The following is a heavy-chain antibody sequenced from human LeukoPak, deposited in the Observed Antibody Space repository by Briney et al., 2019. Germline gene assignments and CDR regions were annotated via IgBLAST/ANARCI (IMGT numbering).Heavy chain of an antibody. D-gene: IGHD6-13*01. J-gene: IGHJ4*02. CDR3: ARHQLAGYSSSCNDY. CDR2: LLYSDAT. Sequence: SETLSLTCTESGGSLGSYYWSWIRQSPGKALEWIGYLLYSDATNYNPSLKSRVSLSVDTSKNQFFLRLTSVSAADTAVYYCARHQLAGYSSSCNDYWGQGILVTVSS. V-gene: IGHV4-59*08. CDR1: GGSLGSYY.